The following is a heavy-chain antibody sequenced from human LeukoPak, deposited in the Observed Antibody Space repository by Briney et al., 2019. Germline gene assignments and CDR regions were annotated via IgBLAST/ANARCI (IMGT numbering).Heavy chain of an antibody. Sequence: SETLSLTCTVSGGSISSYYWSWIRQPPGKGLEWFGYIYYSGSTNYNPSLKSRVTISVETSKNQFSLKLSSVTAADTAVYYGARDGGLAGSFDYWGQGTLVTVSS. V-gene: IGHV4-59*01. D-gene: IGHD6-19*01. CDR3: ARDGGLAGSFDY. CDR2: IYYSGST. J-gene: IGHJ4*02. CDR1: GGSISSYY.